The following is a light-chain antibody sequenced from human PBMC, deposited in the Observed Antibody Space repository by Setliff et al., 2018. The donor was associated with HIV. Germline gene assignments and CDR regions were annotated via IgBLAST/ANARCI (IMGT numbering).Light chain of an antibody. Sequence: QSMLTRPASVSGSPGQSVTISCTGTSSDVGGYNFVSWYQQHPGKTPELLIYDVTNRPSGVSDRFSGSKSGNTASLTISGLQPEDEADYYCSSYTSTRALLFGGGTKVTVL. J-gene: IGLJ2*01. CDR3: SSYTSTRALL. V-gene: IGLV2-14*03. CDR2: DVT. CDR1: SSDVGGYNF.